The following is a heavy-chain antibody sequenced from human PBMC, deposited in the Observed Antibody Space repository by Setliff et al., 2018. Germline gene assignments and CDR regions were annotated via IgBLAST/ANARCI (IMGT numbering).Heavy chain of an antibody. V-gene: IGHV4-59*08. J-gene: IGHJ5*02. CDR1: GGSISSYY. Sequence: SETLSLTCTVSGGSISSYYWSWTRQPPGKGLEWIGYTYYSGSTNYNPSLKSRFTISVDTSKNQFSLKLSSVTAADTAVYYCARYYGSGPLNWFDPWGQGTLVTVSS. CDR2: TYYSGST. CDR3: ARYYGSGPLNWFDP. D-gene: IGHD3-10*01.